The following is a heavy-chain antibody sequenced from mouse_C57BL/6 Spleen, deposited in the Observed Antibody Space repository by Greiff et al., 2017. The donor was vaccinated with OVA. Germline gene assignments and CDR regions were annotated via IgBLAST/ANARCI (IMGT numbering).Heavy chain of an antibody. Sequence: VQLQESGAELVRPGASVTLSCKASGYTFTDYEMHWVKQTPVHGLEWIGAIDPETGGTAYNQKFKGKAILTADKSSSTAYMELRSLTSEDSAVYYCTRMGFAYWGQGTLVTVSA. V-gene: IGHV1-15*01. CDR3: TRMGFAY. CDR2: IDPETGGT. J-gene: IGHJ3*01. CDR1: GYTFTDYE.